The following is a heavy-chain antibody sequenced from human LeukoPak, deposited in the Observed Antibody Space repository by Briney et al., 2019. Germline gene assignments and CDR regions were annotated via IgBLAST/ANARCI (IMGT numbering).Heavy chain of an antibody. CDR2: ISYDGSNK. CDR1: VFTFSSHT. V-gene: IGHV3-30-3*01. D-gene: IGHD5-24*01. Sequence: PGRSLRLSCAASVFTFSSHTMHWVRQAPGKGREWVAVISYDGSNKYYAHSVKGRLTISRDNSKNTLYLQMNSLRAEETAVYYCARELGDGYNNGTFDYWGQGTLVIVSS. CDR3: ARELGDGYNNGTFDY. J-gene: IGHJ4*02.